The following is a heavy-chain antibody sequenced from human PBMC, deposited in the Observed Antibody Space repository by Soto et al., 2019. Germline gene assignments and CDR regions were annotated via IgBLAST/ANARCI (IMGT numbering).Heavy chain of an antibody. V-gene: IGHV3-73*01. J-gene: IGHJ4*02. D-gene: IGHD6-19*01. CDR1: GFTFSGSA. Sequence: PGGSLRLSCAASGFTFSGSAMHWVRQASGKGLEWVGRIRSKANSYATAYAASVKGRFTISRDDPKNTAYLQMNSLKTEDTAVYYCTEAGPRSDYWGQGTLVTVSS. CDR2: IRSKANSYAT. CDR3: TEAGPRSDY.